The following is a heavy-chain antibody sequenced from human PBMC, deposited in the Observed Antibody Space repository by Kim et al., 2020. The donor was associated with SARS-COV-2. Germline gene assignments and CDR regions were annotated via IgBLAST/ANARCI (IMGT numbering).Heavy chain of an antibody. Sequence: ASVKVSCKASGYTFTSYGMSWVRQAPGQGLEWMGWISAYNGNTNYAQKFPGRVTMTTDTSTSTAYMELRSLRSDDTAVYYCARTWRYYDFWGGYPQAYYFDSWGQRALVTVSS. CDR2: ISAYNGNT. D-gene: IGHD3-3*01. J-gene: IGHJ4*02. CDR1: GYTFTSYG. V-gene: IGHV1-18*01. CDR3: ARTWRYYDFWGGYPQAYYFDS.